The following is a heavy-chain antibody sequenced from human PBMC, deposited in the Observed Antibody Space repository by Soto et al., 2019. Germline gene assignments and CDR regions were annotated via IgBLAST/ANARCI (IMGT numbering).Heavy chain of an antibody. CDR1: GCSISSGGYS. V-gene: IGHV4-30-2*01. Sequence: TLSLTCSVAGCSISSGGYSWSWIRQPPGKGLEWIGYIYHSGSTYYNPSLKSRVTISVDRSKNQFSLKLSSVTAADTAVYYCARAEYQLLGGGMDVWGQGTTVTVSS. CDR3: ARAEYQLLGGGMDV. D-gene: IGHD2-2*01. J-gene: IGHJ6*02. CDR2: IYHSGST.